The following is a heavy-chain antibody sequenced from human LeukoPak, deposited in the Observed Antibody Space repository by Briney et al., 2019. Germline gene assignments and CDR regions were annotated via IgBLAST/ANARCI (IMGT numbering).Heavy chain of an antibody. CDR3: ARDRGGLDY. CDR2: ICSSSSTI. D-gene: IGHD3-10*01. V-gene: IGHV3-48*01. Sequence: GGSLRLSCAASGFTFSSYSMNWVRQAPGKGLEWVSYICSSSSTIYYADSVKGRFTISRDNAKNSLYLQMNSLRAEDTAVYYCARDRGGLDYWGQGTLVTVSS. J-gene: IGHJ4*02. CDR1: GFTFSSYS.